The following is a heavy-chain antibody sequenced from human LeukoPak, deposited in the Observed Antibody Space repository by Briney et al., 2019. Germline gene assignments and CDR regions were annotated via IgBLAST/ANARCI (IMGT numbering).Heavy chain of an antibody. V-gene: IGHV3-9*01. CDR1: GFTFSSYA. CDR2: ISWNSGSI. CDR3: AKGGAGDYYFDY. Sequence: GGSLRLSCAASGFTFSSYAMHWVRQAPGKGLEWVSGISWNSGSIGYADSVKGRFTISRDNAKNSLYLQMNSLRAEDTALYYCAKGGAGDYYFDYWGQGTLVTVSS. D-gene: IGHD4-17*01. J-gene: IGHJ4*02.